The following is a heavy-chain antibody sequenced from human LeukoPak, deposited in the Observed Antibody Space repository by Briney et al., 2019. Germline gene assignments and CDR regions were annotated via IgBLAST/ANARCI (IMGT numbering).Heavy chain of an antibody. CDR1: GFTFSDYY. CDR2: ISSSGSTI. J-gene: IGHJ4*02. CDR3: ARASLGYCSSTSCYTSEDY. Sequence: GGSLRLSCAASGFTFSDYYMSWIRQAPGKGLEWVSYISSSGSTIYYADSVKGRFTISRDNAKNSLYLQMNSLRAEDTAVYHCARASLGYCSSTSCYTSEDYWGQGTLVTVSS. V-gene: IGHV3-11*04. D-gene: IGHD2-2*02.